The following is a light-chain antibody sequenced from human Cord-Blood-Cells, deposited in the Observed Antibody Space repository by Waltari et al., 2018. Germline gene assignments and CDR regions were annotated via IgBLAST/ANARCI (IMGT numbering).Light chain of an antibody. J-gene: IGKJ4*01. CDR1: QDISNY. Sequence: DIQMTQSPSSLSASVGDRVTIPCQASQDISNYLNWYQQKPGKAPKLLIYDASNLETGDPSRFSGSGSGTDFTFTISSLQPEDIATYYCQQYDNLPPLTFGGGTKVEIK. V-gene: IGKV1-33*01. CDR2: DAS. CDR3: QQYDNLPPLT.